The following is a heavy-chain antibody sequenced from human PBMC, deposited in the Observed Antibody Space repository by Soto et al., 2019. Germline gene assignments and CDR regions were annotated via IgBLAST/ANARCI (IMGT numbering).Heavy chain of an antibody. D-gene: IGHD5-18*01. Sequence: SETLSLTCTVSGGSISSDGYYWSWFRQLPGKGLEWIGDIYYSGTTYHNPSLRSRLTISEDASKNQFSLKLSSVTDADTALYYCARGRGYSYGPYYFDYWGQGTLVTVSS. V-gene: IGHV4-31*03. CDR2: IYYSGTT. CDR1: GGSISSDGYY. J-gene: IGHJ4*02. CDR3: ARGRGYSYGPYYFDY.